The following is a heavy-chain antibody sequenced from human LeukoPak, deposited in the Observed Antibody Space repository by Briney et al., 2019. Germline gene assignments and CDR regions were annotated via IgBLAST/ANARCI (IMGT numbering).Heavy chain of an antibody. D-gene: IGHD5-24*01. J-gene: IGHJ3*02. V-gene: IGHV4-59*01. CDR1: GGSISSYY. CDR3: ARDGYSHDAFDI. Sequence: PSETLSLTCTVFGGSISSYYWSWIRQPPGKGLEWIGYIYYSGSTNYNPSLKSRVTISVDTSKNQFSLKLSSETAADTAVYYCARDGYSHDAFDIWGQGTMVTVSS. CDR2: IYYSGST.